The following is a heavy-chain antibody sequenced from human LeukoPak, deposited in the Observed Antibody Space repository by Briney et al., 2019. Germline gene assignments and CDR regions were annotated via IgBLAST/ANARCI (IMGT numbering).Heavy chain of an antibody. CDR1: GFTFSDYS. J-gene: IGHJ4*02. CDR3: ARDYKYAFAN. D-gene: IGHD5-24*01. Sequence: KAGGSLRLSCAASGFTFSDYSMSWVRQAPGKGLEWISYIGIDSGNTNYAASVKGRFTISGDKAKNSLYLQMNSLRVEDTAVYYCARDYKYAFANGGQGTLVTVSS. CDR2: IGIDSGNT. V-gene: IGHV3-11*06.